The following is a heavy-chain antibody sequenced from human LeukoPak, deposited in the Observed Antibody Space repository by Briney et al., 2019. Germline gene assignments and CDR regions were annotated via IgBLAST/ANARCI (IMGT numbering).Heavy chain of an antibody. CDR1: GCTFTSYD. Sequence: ASVKVSCKASGCTFTSYDINWVRQATGQGLEWMGWMNPNSGGTNYAQKFQGRVTMTRDTSISTAYMELSRLRSDDTAVYYCARGLYYYDSSFDYWGQGTLVTVSS. D-gene: IGHD3-22*01. V-gene: IGHV1-2*02. CDR3: ARGLYYYDSSFDY. CDR2: MNPNSGGT. J-gene: IGHJ4*02.